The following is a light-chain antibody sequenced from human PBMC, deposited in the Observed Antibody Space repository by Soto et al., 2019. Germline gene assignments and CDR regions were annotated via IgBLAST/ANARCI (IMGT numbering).Light chain of an antibody. CDR3: QQVSGYPLS. V-gene: IGKV1-17*01. J-gene: IGKJ4*01. CDR2: AAS. CDR1: QDIRNE. Sequence: IQMTQSPSSLSPSVGDRVTITCRASQDIRNELGWYQQKPGRAPKLLIYAASTLQSGVPSRFSGSASGTEFTLTISSLQPEDFATYYCQQVSGYPLSFGGGTKVHIK.